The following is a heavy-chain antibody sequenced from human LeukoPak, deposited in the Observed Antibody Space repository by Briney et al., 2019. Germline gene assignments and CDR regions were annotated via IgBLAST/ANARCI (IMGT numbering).Heavy chain of an antibody. CDR1: GFTFSSYE. CDR3: ARGGDYFDSRCIINQ. CDR2: ISSSGSTI. Sequence: GGSLRLSCAASGFTFSSYEMNWVRQAPGKWLEWVSYISSSGSTIYYADSVKGRFTISRDNAKNSLYLQMSSLRAEDTAVYYCARGGDYFDSRCIINQWGQGTMVTVSS. J-gene: IGHJ1*01. D-gene: IGHD3-22*01. V-gene: IGHV3-48*03.